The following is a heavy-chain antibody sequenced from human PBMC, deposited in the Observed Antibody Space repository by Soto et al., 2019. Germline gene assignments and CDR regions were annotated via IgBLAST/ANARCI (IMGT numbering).Heavy chain of an antibody. V-gene: IGHV3-66*01. D-gene: IGHD2-2*01. J-gene: IGHJ4*02. CDR3: MGTHLVVPAAMRQGLDY. CDR2: IYSGGST. CDR1: GFTVSSNY. Sequence: PVGSLRLSCAASGFTVSSNYMSWVRQAPGKGLEWVSVIYSGGSTYYADSVKGRFTISRDNSKNTLYLQMNSLRAEDTAVYYCMGTHLVVPAAMRQGLDYWGQGTLVTVSS.